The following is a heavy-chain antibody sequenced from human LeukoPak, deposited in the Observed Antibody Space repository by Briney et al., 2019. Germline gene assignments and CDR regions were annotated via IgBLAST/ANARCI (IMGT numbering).Heavy chain of an antibody. Sequence: SETLSLTCTVSGGSISSGGYYWSWIRQHPGKGLEWIGYIYYSGSTYYNPSLKSRVTISVDTSKNQFSLKLSSVTAADTAVYYCARDRDYYDSSGYYYARGWFDPWGQGTLVTVSS. CDR3: ARDRDYYDSSGYYYARGWFDP. D-gene: IGHD3-22*01. J-gene: IGHJ5*02. CDR2: IYYSGST. V-gene: IGHV4-31*03. CDR1: GGSISSGGYY.